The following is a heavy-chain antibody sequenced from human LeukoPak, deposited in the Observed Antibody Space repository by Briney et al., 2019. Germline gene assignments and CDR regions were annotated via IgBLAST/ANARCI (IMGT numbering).Heavy chain of an antibody. D-gene: IGHD3-10*01. CDR1: GFTFSNYG. J-gene: IGHJ4*02. V-gene: IGHV3-23*01. CDR3: AKDSATYGRFDY. CDR2: ISGSGEST. Sequence: GGSLRLSCAASGFTFSNYGMSWVRQAPGRGLEWVPTISGSGESTYYADSVKGRFTISRDNSKNTVYLQLNSLRAEDTAVYFCAKDSATYGRFDYWGQGTLVTVSS.